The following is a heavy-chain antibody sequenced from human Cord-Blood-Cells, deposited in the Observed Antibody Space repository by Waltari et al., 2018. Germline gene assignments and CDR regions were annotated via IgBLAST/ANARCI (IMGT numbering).Heavy chain of an antibody. CDR3: ARDEYCSSTSCYGVDYYYYYGMDV. V-gene: IGHV4-38-2*02. D-gene: IGHD2-2*01. CDR1: GYSISSGYY. CDR2: IYHSGST. J-gene: IGHJ6*02. Sequence: QVQLQESGPGLVKPSETLSLTCTVSGYSISSGYYWGWIRQPPGKGLEWIGSIYHSGSTYYNPSLKSRVTISVDTAKNQFSRKLSSVTAADTAVYYCARDEYCSSTSCYGVDYYYYYGMDVWGQGTTVTVSS.